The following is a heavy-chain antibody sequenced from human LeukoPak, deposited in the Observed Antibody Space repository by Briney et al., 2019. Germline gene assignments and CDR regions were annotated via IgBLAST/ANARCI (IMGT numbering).Heavy chain of an antibody. CDR3: ARDMGAGMGYCSSTSCPTYDAFDI. J-gene: IGHJ3*02. V-gene: IGHV3-7*03. Sequence: GGSLRLSCAASGFTFSSYWMSCVRQAPGKGLEWVANIKQDGSEKYYVDSVKGRFTISRDNAKNSLYLQMNSLRAEDTAVYYCARDMGAGMGYCSSTSCPTYDAFDIWGQGTMVTVSS. CDR2: IKQDGSEK. D-gene: IGHD2-2*01. CDR1: GFTFSSYW.